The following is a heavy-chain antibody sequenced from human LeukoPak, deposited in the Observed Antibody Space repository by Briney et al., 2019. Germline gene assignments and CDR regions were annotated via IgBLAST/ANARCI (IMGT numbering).Heavy chain of an antibody. CDR3: ARQMYSGSYNFFDY. V-gene: IGHV3-48*03. Sequence: GGSLRLSRAVSGFIFSSYEMNWVRQAPGKGLEWVSYISSSGSTIYYADSVKGRFTISRDNAKNSLYLQMNSLRTEDTAVYYCARQMYSGSYNFFDYWGQGTLVTVSS. CDR1: GFIFSSYE. D-gene: IGHD1-26*01. J-gene: IGHJ4*02. CDR2: ISSSGSTI.